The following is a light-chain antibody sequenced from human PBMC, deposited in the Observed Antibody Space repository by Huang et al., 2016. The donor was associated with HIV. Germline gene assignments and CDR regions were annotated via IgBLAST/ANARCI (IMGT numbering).Light chain of an antibody. J-gene: IGKJ1*01. CDR2: AAS. CDR3: QQSYSSRG. V-gene: IGKV1-39*01. CDR1: QSINNY. Sequence: DIQMTQSPSSLSVSVGDRVTITCRASQSINNYLNWYQQKPGKAPKLLSYAASSLQSGVPSRFSGSGSGTDFTLTISSLQPEDFATYYCQQSYSSRGFGQGTKVEIK.